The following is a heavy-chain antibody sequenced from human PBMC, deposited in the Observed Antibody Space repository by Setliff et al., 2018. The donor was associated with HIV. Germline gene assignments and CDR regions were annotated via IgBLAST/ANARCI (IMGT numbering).Heavy chain of an antibody. CDR3: ARGSPEAFQDSGWYN. V-gene: IGHV4-61*09. Sequence: SETLSLTCTVSGGSISSGSYYWSWIRQPAGKGLEWIGHIYTSGSTNYNPSLKSRVTISVDTSKNQFSLKLNSVTAADTAVYYCARGSPEAFQDSGWYNWGQGTLVTVSS. CDR2: IYTSGST. J-gene: IGHJ4*02. D-gene: IGHD6-19*01. CDR1: GGSISSGSYY.